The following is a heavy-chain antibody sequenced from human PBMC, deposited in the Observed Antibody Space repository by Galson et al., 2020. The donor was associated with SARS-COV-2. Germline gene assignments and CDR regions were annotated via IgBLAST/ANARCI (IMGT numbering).Heavy chain of an antibody. CDR2: ISWNSGSI. CDR1: GFTFDDYA. V-gene: IGHV3-9*01. J-gene: IGHJ6*02. Sequence: GGSLRLSCAASGFTFDDYAMHWVRQAPGKGLEWVSGISWNSGSIGYADSVKGRFTISRDNAKNSLYLQMNSLRAEDTALYYCAKDNRIAGIYYYVMDVWGQVTTVTVSS. D-gene: IGHD6-13*01. CDR3: AKDNRIAGIYYYVMDV.